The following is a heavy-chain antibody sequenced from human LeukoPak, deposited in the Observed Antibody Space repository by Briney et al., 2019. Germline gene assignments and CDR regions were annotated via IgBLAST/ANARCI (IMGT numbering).Heavy chain of an antibody. D-gene: IGHD3-10*01. V-gene: IGHV3-23*01. CDR2: ISGSGGST. Sequence: GGSLRLSCAASGFTFSSYGMSWVRQAPGKGLEWASAISGSGGSTYYADSVKGRFTISRDNSKNTLYLQMNSLRAEDTAVYYCAKGILWFGELPGGYWGQGTLVTVSS. CDR1: GFTFSSYG. J-gene: IGHJ4*02. CDR3: AKGILWFGELPGGY.